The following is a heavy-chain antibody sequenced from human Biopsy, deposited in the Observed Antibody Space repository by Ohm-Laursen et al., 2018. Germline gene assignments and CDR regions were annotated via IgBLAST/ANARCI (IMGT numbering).Heavy chain of an antibody. CDR1: GFTSTSYG. V-gene: IGHV3-30*03. CDR3: ARDEKRWDYSNYFSWHFDL. CDR2: ISYDGSGE. J-gene: IGHJ2*01. Sequence: SLRLSCAASGFTSTSYGMHWVRQAPGKGLEWVAVISYDGSGEYYADSLQGRFTISRDNPKNTVDLQMNSLRAEDTAVYFCARDEKRWDYSNYFSWHFDLWSRGTLVTVSS. D-gene: IGHD4-11*01.